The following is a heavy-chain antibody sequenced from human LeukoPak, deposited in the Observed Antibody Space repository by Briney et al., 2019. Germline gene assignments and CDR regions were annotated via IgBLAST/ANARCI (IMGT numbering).Heavy chain of an antibody. D-gene: IGHD3-10*01. Sequence: SETLSLTCTVSGYSISSGYYWGWIRQPPGKGLEWIGNIYHSGSAYYNPSLKSRVSISVDTSKNQFSLNLTSVTAADTAVYYCAKSNGYGLVDIWGQGTMVTVSS. CDR2: IYHSGSA. V-gene: IGHV4-38-2*02. J-gene: IGHJ3*02. CDR3: AKSNGYGLVDI. CDR1: GYSISSGYY.